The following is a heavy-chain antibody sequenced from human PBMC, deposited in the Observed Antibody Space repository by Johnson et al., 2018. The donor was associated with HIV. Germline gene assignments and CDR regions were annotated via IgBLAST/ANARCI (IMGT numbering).Heavy chain of an antibody. D-gene: IGHD3-3*01. Sequence: QVQLVESGGGVVQPGRSLRLSCAASGFTFSNYAMHWVRQAPGKGLEWVAVISSDGSNKYDADSVKGRFTISRDNAKNSLYLQMNSLRSEDTALYYCARASYHVLQFLEPRGAFDIWGQGTMVTVSS. CDR3: ARASYHVLQFLEPRGAFDI. CDR2: ISSDGSNK. V-gene: IGHV3-30*04. J-gene: IGHJ3*02. CDR1: GFTFSNYA.